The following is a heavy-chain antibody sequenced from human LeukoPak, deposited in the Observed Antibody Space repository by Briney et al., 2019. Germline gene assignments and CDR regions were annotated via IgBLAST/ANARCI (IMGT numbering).Heavy chain of an antibody. CDR1: GFTFSTYW. CDR3: ASHRVVRGVFDP. V-gene: IGHV3-74*01. D-gene: IGHD3-10*01. Sequence: GGSLRLSCEASGFTFSTYWMYWVRQAPGKGLLWVSRINSDGSSATYADSMKGRFNISGDNAKNTLYLQMNSLRAEDTAVYYCASHRVVRGVFDPWGQGTLVTVSS. CDR2: INSDGSSA. J-gene: IGHJ5*02.